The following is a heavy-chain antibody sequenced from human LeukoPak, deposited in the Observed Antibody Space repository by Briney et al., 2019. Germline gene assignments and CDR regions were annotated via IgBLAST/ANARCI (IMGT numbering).Heavy chain of an antibody. CDR1: GYSISSGYY. CDR3: ARDIRGYSYGEGSYYYYMDV. Sequence: SETLSLTCAVSGYSISSGYYWGWIRQPPGKGLEWIGYIYYSGSTNYNPSLKSRVTISVDTSKNQFSLKLSSVTAADTAVYYCARDIRGYSYGEGSYYYYMDVWGKGTTVTVSS. CDR2: IYYSGST. D-gene: IGHD5-18*01. V-gene: IGHV4-38-2*02. J-gene: IGHJ6*03.